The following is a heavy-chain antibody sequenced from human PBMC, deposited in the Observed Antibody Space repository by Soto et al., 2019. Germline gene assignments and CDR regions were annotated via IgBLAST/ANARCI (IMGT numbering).Heavy chain of an antibody. CDR3: ATCIWTSYYYYNMDV. CDR2: IIPLFGTT. J-gene: IGHJ6*02. D-gene: IGHD3-3*01. V-gene: IGHV1-69*06. CDR1: GGTFSSYA. Sequence: SVKVSCKASGGTFSSYAISWVRQAPGQGLQWMGGIIPLFGTTNYAQRFQGRVTITADKSTSTAHMELSSLGSEDTAMYYCATCIWTSYYYYNMDVWGQGTTVTVSS.